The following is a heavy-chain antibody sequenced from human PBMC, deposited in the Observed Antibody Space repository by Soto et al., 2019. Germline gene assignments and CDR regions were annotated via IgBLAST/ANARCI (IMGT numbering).Heavy chain of an antibody. Sequence: QVQLVQSGAEVKKPGSSVKVSCKASGGTFSNYAITWVRQAPGQGLEWVGRIIPIFGTTNVAQKFQGRVTITADESTTTANRELSGLRSEDTAVYYCAKDGGADGYFGNWLDPWGQGTLVTVSS. CDR2: IIPIFGTT. CDR3: AKDGGADGYFGNWLDP. J-gene: IGHJ5*02. CDR1: GGTFSNYA. V-gene: IGHV1-69*15. D-gene: IGHD5-12*01.